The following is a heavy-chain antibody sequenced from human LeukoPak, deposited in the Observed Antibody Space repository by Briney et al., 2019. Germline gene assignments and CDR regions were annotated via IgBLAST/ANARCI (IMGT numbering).Heavy chain of an antibody. CDR3: ARDGRARFGETFYYDYYYMDV. V-gene: IGHV3-43*02. D-gene: IGHD3-10*01. CDR1: GFTFDDYA. Sequence: GGSLRLSCAASGFTFDDYAMHWVRHAPGKGLEWVSLISGDGGSTYYADSVKGRFTISRDNAKNSLYLQMNSLRAEDTAVYYCARDGRARFGETFYYDYYYMDVWGKGTTVTASS. CDR2: ISGDGGST. J-gene: IGHJ6*03.